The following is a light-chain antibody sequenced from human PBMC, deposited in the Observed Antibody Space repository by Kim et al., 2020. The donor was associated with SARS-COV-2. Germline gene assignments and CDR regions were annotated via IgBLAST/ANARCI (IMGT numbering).Light chain of an antibody. CDR3: MQALQTPYT. J-gene: IGKJ2*01. CDR2: LGS. Sequence: EPATISCSSSQSLMQSNGYNYLDWYLQKPGQSPQLLIYLGSNRASGVPDRFSGSGSGTDFTLKISRVEAEDVGVYYCMQALQTPYTFGQGTKLEI. CDR1: QSLMQSNGYNY. V-gene: IGKV2-28*01.